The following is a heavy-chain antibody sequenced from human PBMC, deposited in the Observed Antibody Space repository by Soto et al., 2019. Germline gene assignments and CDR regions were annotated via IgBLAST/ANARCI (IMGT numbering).Heavy chain of an antibody. V-gene: IGHV3-33*01. CDR1: GFTFSSYG. D-gene: IGHD6-19*01. J-gene: IGHJ5*02. CDR2: LWEDGSNK. CDR3: ARGSGSSGWTNWFDP. Sequence: QVQLVESGGGVVQPGRSLRLSSAASGFTFSSYGMHWVRQAPGKGLEWVAVLWEDGSNKYYADSVKGRFTISRDNSKNTRYLQMNSLRAEVTAVYYCARGSGSSGWTNWFDPWGQGSLVTVSS.